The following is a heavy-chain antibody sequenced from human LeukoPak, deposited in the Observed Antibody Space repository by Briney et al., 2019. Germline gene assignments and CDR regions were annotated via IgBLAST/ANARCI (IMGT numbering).Heavy chain of an antibody. V-gene: IGHV3-30*18. CDR3: AKDDGVYCSGSSCLGDI. J-gene: IGHJ3*02. CDR2: ISYDGSNK. CDR1: GFTFSSYG. Sequence: PGWSLRLSCAASGFTFSSYGMHWVRQAPGKGLEWVAVISYDGSNKYYADSVKGGFTISRDNSKNTLYLQMNSLRDEDTAVYYCAKDDGVYCSGSSCLGDIWGEGTMVTVSS. D-gene: IGHD2-15*01.